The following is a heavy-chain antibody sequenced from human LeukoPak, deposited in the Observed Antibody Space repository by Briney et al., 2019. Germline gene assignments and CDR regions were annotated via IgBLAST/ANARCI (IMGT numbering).Heavy chain of an antibody. D-gene: IGHD3-22*01. CDR3: ASEAYYYDSSGYYKY. J-gene: IGHJ4*02. CDR1: GDSISIH. Sequence: SETLSLTCTVSGDSISIHWSWIRQPAGKGLECSGRIYTSGSTNYDPSLKSQVTMSLDTSKNQFSLKLSSVTAADTAVYYCASEAYYYDSSGYYKYWGQGTLVTVSS. CDR2: IYTSGST. V-gene: IGHV4-4*07.